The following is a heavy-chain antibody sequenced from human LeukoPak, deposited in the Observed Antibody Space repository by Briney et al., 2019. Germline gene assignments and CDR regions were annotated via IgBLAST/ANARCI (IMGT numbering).Heavy chain of an antibody. CDR3: ARDRGAAAPNWFDP. CDR1: GYTFTSYG. CDR2: ISAYNGNT. Sequence: ASVKVSCKASGYTFTSYGISWVRQAPGQGLEWMGWISAYNGNTNYAQKLQGRVTMTTDTSTITAYMELRSLRSDDTAVYYCARDRGAAAPNWFDPWGQGTLVTVSS. J-gene: IGHJ5*02. V-gene: IGHV1-18*01. D-gene: IGHD6-13*01.